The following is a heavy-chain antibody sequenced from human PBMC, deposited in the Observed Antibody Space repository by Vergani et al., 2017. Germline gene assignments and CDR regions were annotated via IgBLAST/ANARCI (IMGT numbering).Heavy chain of an antibody. V-gene: IGHV3-7*01. J-gene: IGHJ4*02. Sequence: EVHLLESGGGLVQPGGSLRLSCEVSGFTFSSYWMSWVRQAPGKGLEWVANIKKDGSEKYYVDSVKGRFTISRDNAKNSVYLQMNSMRAEDTAVFYCARHGGSGCSLDYWGQGTLVTVSS. CDR3: ARHGGSGCSLDY. D-gene: IGHD6-19*01. CDR1: GFTFSSYW. CDR2: IKKDGSEK.